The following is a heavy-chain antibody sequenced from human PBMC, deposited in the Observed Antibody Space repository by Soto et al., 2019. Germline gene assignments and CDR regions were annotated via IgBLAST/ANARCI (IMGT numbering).Heavy chain of an antibody. Sequence: QVQLQESGPGLVKPSQTLSLTCTVSGGSISSGGYYWSWIRQHPGKGLEWIGYIYYSGSTYYNPSLNSRVTKSVDTSKNQFSLKLSSVTAADTAVYYCARDGGITGTTQYGMDVWGQGTTVTVSS. J-gene: IGHJ6*02. V-gene: IGHV4-31*03. CDR2: IYYSGST. D-gene: IGHD1-7*01. CDR1: GGSISSGGYY. CDR3: ARDGGITGTTQYGMDV.